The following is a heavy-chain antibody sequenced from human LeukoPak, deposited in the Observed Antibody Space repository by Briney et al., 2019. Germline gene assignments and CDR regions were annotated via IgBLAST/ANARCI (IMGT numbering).Heavy chain of an antibody. V-gene: IGHV3-30*02. CDR2: IRYDGSNK. Sequence: GGSLRLSCATSGFSLSRNGMHWVRQAPGQGLEWVAFIRYDGSNKYYADSVKGRFTISRDNSKNTLYLQMNSLRAEDTAVYYCAKDFGVATMARGVIYWGQGTLVTVSS. CDR1: GFSLSRNG. J-gene: IGHJ4*02. D-gene: IGHD3-10*01. CDR3: AKDFGVATMARGVIY.